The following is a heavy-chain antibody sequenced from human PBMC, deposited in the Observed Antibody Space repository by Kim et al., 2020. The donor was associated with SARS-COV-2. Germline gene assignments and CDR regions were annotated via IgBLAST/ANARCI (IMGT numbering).Heavy chain of an antibody. CDR3: AREGVPATSGVIPNWFDP. J-gene: IGHJ5*02. Sequence: SETLSLTCTVSGGSISSGGYYWSWIRQHPGKGLEWIGYIYYSGSTYYNPSLKSRVTISVDTSKNQFSLKLSSVTAADTAVYYCAREGVPATSGVIPNWFDPWGQGTLVTVSS. CDR1: GGSISSGGYY. CDR2: IYYSGST. V-gene: IGHV4-31*03. D-gene: IGHD2-2*01.